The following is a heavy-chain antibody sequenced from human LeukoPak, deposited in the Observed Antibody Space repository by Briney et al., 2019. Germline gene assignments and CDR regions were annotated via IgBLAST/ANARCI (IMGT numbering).Heavy chain of an antibody. D-gene: IGHD6-13*01. Sequence: GGSLRLSCAASGFALSSAWMNWVRQAPGKGLEWVGHFKSKTATNYAAPVKGRFTFSSDDSQNTLYLQMSSLKTEDTAVYYCTTDLAEVGKGEFDYWGQGTLVPVSS. V-gene: IGHV3-15*01. CDR3: TTDLAEVGKGEFDY. J-gene: IGHJ4*02. CDR1: GFALSSAW. CDR2: FKSKTAT.